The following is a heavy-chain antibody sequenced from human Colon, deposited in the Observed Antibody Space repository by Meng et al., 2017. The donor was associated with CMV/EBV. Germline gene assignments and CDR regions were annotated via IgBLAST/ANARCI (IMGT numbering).Heavy chain of an antibody. CDR2: ISYDGTTI. CDR3: ARENIAVAGTSFDY. D-gene: IGHD6-19*01. Sequence: GGSLRLSCSASGFKFNFHTIHWVRQAPGKGLEWVALISYDGTTIYYADSVKGRFSISRDNSESTAYLQMDRLRRDDSGIYYCARENIAVAGTSFDYWGPGARVNVSS. V-gene: IGHV3-30-3*01. J-gene: IGHJ4*02. CDR1: GFKFNFHT.